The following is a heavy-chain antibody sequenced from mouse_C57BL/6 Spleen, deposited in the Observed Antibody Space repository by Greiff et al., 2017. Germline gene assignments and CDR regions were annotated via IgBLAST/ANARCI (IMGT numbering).Heavy chain of an antibody. J-gene: IGHJ4*01. Sequence: QVQLQQSGAELVMPGASVKLSCKASGYTFTSYWMHWVKQRPGQGLEWIGEIDPSDSNTNYNQKFKGKSTLTVDKSSSTAYMQLSSLTSEDSADYDGERGFITTVVEGAMDYWGQGTSVTVSS. CDR2: IDPSDSNT. D-gene: IGHD1-1*01. CDR1: GYTFTSYW. CDR3: ERGFITTVVEGAMDY. V-gene: IGHV1-69*01.